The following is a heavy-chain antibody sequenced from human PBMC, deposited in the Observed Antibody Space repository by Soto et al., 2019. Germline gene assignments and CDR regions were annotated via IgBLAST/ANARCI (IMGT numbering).Heavy chain of an antibody. CDR3: AKGYFDWLYPDY. J-gene: IGHJ4*02. D-gene: IGHD3-9*01. CDR2: IWYDGSNK. CDR1: GFTFSSYG. V-gene: IGHV3-33*06. Sequence: GGSLRLSCAASGFTFSSYGMHWVRRAPGKGLEWVAVIWYDGSNKYYADSVKGRFTIPRDNSKNTLYLQMNSLRAEDTAVYYCAKGYFDWLYPDYWGQGTLVTVSS.